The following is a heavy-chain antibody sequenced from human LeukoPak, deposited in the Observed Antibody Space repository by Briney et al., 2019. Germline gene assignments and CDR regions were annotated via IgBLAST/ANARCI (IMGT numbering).Heavy chain of an antibody. CDR2: IYSSGNT. J-gene: IGHJ3*01. Sequence: PSETLSLTCTVSGGSISSYFWSWIRQPAGKGLEWIGRIYSSGNTNYNPSLKSRVTMSVDTSKNQFSLKLSSVTAADTAVYYCARGSASPAAIPFAFWGQGTMVTVSS. CDR3: ARGSASPAAIPFAF. CDR1: GGSISSYF. V-gene: IGHV4-4*07. D-gene: IGHD2-2*02.